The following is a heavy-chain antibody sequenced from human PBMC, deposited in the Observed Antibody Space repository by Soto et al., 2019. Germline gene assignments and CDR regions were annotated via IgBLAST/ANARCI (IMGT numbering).Heavy chain of an antibody. J-gene: IGHJ3*02. CDR1: GGTFSSYA. V-gene: IGHV1-69*12. Sequence: QVQLVQSGAEVKKPGSSVKVSCKASGGTFSSYAISWVRQAPGQGLEWMGGIIPIFGTANYAQKFQGRVTITADESTSTAYMELSSLRSEDTAVYYCARPRRGTHTGDDAFDIWGQGTMVTVSS. CDR3: ARPRRGTHTGDDAFDI. CDR2: IIPIFGTA. D-gene: IGHD1-1*01.